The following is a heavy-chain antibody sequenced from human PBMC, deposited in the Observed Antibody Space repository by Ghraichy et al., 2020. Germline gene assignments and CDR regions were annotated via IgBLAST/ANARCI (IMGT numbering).Heavy chain of an antibody. CDR3: ARRRSGSFYHYTMDV. J-gene: IGHJ6*02. D-gene: IGHD1-26*01. CDR1: GDSISNFY. V-gene: IGHV4-59*08. CDR2: IYSSGST. Sequence: SETLSLTCTVSGDSISNFYWSWIRQPPGKGLEWIGYIYSSGSTSYNPSLKSQVTMSADTSKNQISLKLSSVTATDTAVYYCARRRSGSFYHYTMDVWGQGTTVTVS.